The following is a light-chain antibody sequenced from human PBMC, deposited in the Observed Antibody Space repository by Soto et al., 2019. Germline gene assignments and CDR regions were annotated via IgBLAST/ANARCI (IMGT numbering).Light chain of an antibody. CDR1: QSVSSD. V-gene: IGKV3-11*01. CDR2: DAS. Sequence: VLTQSPAPLSLCPGERAPLACRASQSVSSDFAWYQQKPGQTPRLLSYDASNRATGIPARFSASGSGTDFMLTLSSLEPEDFAFSCCQQRGNWPPTVGPGTKVDI. CDR3: QQRGNWPPT. J-gene: IGKJ3*01.